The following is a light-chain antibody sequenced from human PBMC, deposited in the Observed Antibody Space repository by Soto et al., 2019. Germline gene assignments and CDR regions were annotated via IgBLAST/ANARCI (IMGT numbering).Light chain of an antibody. CDR2: EVS. CDR1: SSDVGGYNY. CDR3: SSYTSSSTHWV. V-gene: IGLV2-14*01. Sequence: QSALTQPASVSGSPGQSITISCTGTSSDVGGYNYVSWHQQHPGKAPKLMIYEVSNRPSRVSNRFSGSKSGNTASLTISGLQAEDEADYYCSSYTSSSTHWVFGGGTKLTVL. J-gene: IGLJ3*02.